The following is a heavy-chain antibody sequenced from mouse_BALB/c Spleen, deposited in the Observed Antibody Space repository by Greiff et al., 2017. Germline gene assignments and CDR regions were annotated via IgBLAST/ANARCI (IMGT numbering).Heavy chain of an antibody. Sequence: QVQLKESGPGLVAPSQSLSITCTVSGFSLTSYDISWIRQPPGKGLEWLGVIWTGGGTNYNSAFMSRLSISKDNSKSQVFLKMNSLQTDDTAIYYCVTPNYDYDGTFAYWGQGTLVTVSA. CDR2: IWTGGGT. J-gene: IGHJ3*01. V-gene: IGHV2-9-2*01. D-gene: IGHD2-4*01. CDR1: GFSLTSYD. CDR3: VTPNYDYDGTFAY.